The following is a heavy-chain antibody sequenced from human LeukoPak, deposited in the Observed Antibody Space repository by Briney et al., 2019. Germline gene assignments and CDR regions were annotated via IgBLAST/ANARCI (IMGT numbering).Heavy chain of an antibody. CDR2: ICSSSRYI. CDR1: VFTFSSYT. V-gene: IGHV3-21*01. Sequence: GGFLRLSCAASVFTFSSYTMNWVRHAPGEGLEWVSSICSSSRYIYYAGSLTGRFTISRDNAKNSMYLQMNRLTAEYTAMYYCAREGSDAFDIWGQGTMVTVSS. CDR3: AREGSDAFDI. J-gene: IGHJ3*02.